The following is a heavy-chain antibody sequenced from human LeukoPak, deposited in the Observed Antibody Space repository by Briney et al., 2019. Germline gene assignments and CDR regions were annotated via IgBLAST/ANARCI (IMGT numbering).Heavy chain of an antibody. Sequence: SETLSLTCTVSGGSISSGSYYWSWIRQPAGKGLEWIGRIYTSGSTNYNPSLKSRVTISVDTSKNQFSLKLSSVTAADTAVYYCARSWDNWNVFDYWGQGTLVTVSS. J-gene: IGHJ4*02. D-gene: IGHD1-20*01. CDR3: ARSWDNWNVFDY. CDR1: GGSISSGSYY. V-gene: IGHV4-61*02. CDR2: IYTSGST.